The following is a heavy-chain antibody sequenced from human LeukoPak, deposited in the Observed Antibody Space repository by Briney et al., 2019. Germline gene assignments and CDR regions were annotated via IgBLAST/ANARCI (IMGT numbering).Heavy chain of an antibody. CDR1: GFTLSSYA. CDR3: ARDPDFWSGHYYFDY. D-gene: IGHD3-3*01. CDR2: ISYDGSNK. V-gene: IGHV3-30-3*01. J-gene: IGHJ4*02. Sequence: LSGRSLRLSCAASGFTLSSYAMHWVRQAPGKGLEWVAVISYDGSNKYYADSVKGRFTISRDNSKNTLYLQMNSLRAEDTAVYYCARDPDFWSGHYYFDYWGQGTLVTVSS.